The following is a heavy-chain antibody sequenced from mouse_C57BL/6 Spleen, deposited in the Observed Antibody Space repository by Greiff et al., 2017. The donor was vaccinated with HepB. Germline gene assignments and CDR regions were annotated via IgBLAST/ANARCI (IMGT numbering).Heavy chain of an antibody. V-gene: IGHV1-81*01. CDR3: ARDGVSSWYFDV. CDR1: GYTFTSYG. D-gene: IGHD1-1*02. CDR2: IYPRSGNT. J-gene: IGHJ1*03. Sequence: VQLQQSGAELARPGASVKLSCKASGYTFTSYGISWVKQRTGQGLEWIGEIYPRSGNTYYNEKFKGKATLTADKSSSTAYMELRSLTSEDSAVYFCARDGVSSWYFDVWGTGTTVTVSS.